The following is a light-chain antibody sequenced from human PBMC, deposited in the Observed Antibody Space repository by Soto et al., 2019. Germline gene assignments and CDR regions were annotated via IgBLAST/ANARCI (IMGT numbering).Light chain of an antibody. Sequence: QSVLTQPPSVSGAPGQRVTISCTGSSSNIGAGYDVHWYQQLPGTAPKLLIYGNTDRPSGVPDRFSGSKSGTSASLAITGLQTEDEADYYCQSYDTSLRDVFGTGTKVTVL. J-gene: IGLJ1*01. V-gene: IGLV1-40*01. CDR1: SSNIGAGYD. CDR3: QSYDTSLRDV. CDR2: GNT.